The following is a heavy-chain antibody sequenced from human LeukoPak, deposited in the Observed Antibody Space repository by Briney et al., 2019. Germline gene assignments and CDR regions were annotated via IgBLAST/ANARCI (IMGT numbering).Heavy chain of an antibody. CDR1: GFTFSSYS. J-gene: IGHJ4*02. D-gene: IGHD5-12*01. Sequence: PGGTLRLSCAASGFTFSSYSMNWVRQAPGKGLEWVSSISSSSSYIYYADSVKGRFTISRDNAKNTLYLQMNSLRAEDTAVYYCAKEGVATTYFDYWGQGTLVTVPS. CDR2: ISSSSSYI. V-gene: IGHV3-21*01. CDR3: AKEGVATTYFDY.